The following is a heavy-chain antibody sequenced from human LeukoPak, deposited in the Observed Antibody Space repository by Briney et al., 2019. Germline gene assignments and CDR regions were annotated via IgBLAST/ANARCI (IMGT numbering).Heavy chain of an antibody. Sequence: SETLSLTRTVSGGSISSGGYYWSWIRQHPGKGLEWIGYIYYSGSTNYNPSLKSRVTISVDTSKNQFSLKLSSVTAADTAVYYCANLKYSSGWSHFDYGGQGTLVTVSS. V-gene: IGHV4-31*03. D-gene: IGHD6-19*01. J-gene: IGHJ4*02. CDR2: IYYSGST. CDR3: ANLKYSSGWSHFDY. CDR1: GGSISSGGYY.